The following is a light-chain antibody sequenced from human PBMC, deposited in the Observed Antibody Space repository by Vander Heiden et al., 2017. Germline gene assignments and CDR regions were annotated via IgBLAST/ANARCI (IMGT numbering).Light chain of an antibody. CDR2: EAS. V-gene: IGKV1-5*01. CDR3: QQYNSYPPT. Sequence: IQSTQSPSPPSAAVRDRVSITCLATPSISSWLAWYQQKPGKAPRLLIYEASSLESGVPSRFSGSGSGTEFTLTISSLQPDDFATYYCQQYNSYPPTFGQGTKVEI. CDR1: PSISSW. J-gene: IGKJ1*01.